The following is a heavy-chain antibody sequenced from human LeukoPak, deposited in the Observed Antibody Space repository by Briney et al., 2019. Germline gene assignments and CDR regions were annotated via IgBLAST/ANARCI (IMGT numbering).Heavy chain of an antibody. J-gene: IGHJ5*02. CDR1: GFTFSSYW. Sequence: PGGSLRLSCAASGFTFSSYWMSWVRQAPGKGLEWVANIKQEGREKYYVDSVKGRFTISRDDAKNSLYLQMNSLRAEDTAVYYCASITIFGVVPGGFDPWGQGTLVTVSS. CDR3: ASITIFGVVPGGFDP. V-gene: IGHV3-7*01. CDR2: IKQEGREK. D-gene: IGHD3-3*01.